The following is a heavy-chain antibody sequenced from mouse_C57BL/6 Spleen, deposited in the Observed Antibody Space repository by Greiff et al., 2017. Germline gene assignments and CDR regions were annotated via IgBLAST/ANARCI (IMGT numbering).Heavy chain of an antibody. V-gene: IGHV5-17*01. D-gene: IGHD1-1*01. CDR3: ARETTRDAMDY. CDR2: ISSGSSTI. Sequence: EVHLVESGGGLVKPGGSLKLSCAASGFTFSDYGMHWVRQAPEKGLEWVAYISSGSSTIYYADTVKGRFTISRDNAKNTLFLQMTSLRSEDTAMYYCARETTRDAMDYWGQGTSVTVSS. CDR1: GFTFSDYG. J-gene: IGHJ4*01.